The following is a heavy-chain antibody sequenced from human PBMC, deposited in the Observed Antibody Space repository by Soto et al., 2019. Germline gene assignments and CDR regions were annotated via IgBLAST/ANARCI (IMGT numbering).Heavy chain of an antibody. V-gene: IGHV3-48*01. D-gene: IGHD6-25*01. CDR2: ISSTSNTI. CDR1: GFTFSTYS. CDR3: ARDQRLETENWFDP. J-gene: IGHJ5*02. Sequence: EVQLVESGGGLVQPGGSLRLSCAASGFTFSTYSMNWVRQAPGKGLEWVSYISSTSNTILYADSVRGRFTISRDNAKNSRELQMNSLRAEDTAVYYAARDQRLETENWFDPWGQGTLVTVSS.